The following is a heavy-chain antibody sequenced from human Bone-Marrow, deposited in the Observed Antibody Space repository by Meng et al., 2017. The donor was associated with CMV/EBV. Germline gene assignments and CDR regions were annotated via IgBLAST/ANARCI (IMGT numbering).Heavy chain of an antibody. V-gene: IGHV1-18*01. D-gene: IGHD3-16*01. CDR3: ARSCAMGAAYYYGTDA. Sequence: YGFTRHGITWVREPPGPGLGWVGLIIAYNGNTNYAQKLQGRVTMTTDTSTTTAYMELRSLRSDDTAVYYCARSCAMGAAYYYGTDAWGQGTTVTVSS. CDR1: YGFTRHG. J-gene: IGHJ6*02. CDR2: IIAYNGNT.